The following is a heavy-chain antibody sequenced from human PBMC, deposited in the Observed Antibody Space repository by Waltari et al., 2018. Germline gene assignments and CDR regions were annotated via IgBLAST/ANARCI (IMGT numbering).Heavy chain of an antibody. CDR1: GFTFSGYA. J-gene: IGHJ4*02. V-gene: IGHV3-21*01. Sequence: EVHLMESGGGLVKPVGSLRLSCAASGFTFSGYALNWVRQAPGKGLGWVVAISGDCRYIYCADCVKGRVAVSRDNAKRSLYLKMDNVRDEDTARYDCARGRSGPYFDYWGQGTLVTVSS. D-gene: IGHD3-10*01. CDR3: ARGRSGPYFDY. CDR2: ISGDCRYI.